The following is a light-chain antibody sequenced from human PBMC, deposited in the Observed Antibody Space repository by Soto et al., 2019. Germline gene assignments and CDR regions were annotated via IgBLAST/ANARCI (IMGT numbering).Light chain of an antibody. CDR2: YDD. CDR1: SIGTKS. Sequence: SYELTQAPSVSVAPGKTARISCGGGSIGTKSVHWYQQRPGQAPGVVIYYDDERPSGIPERFSGSNFGNTATLIISRVEAGDEADYYCQVCDSNGDDHVVFGGGTKLTVL. CDR3: QVCDSNGDDHVV. V-gene: IGLV3-21*01. J-gene: IGLJ2*01.